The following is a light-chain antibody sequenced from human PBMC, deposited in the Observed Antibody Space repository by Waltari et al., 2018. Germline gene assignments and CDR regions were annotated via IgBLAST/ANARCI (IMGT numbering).Light chain of an antibody. V-gene: IGKV1-33*01. CDR1: QDISNY. CDR3: QQYDNLPYT. CDR2: DAS. Sequence: IQMTQSPSSLSASLGDRVTITCQASQDISNYLNGYQQKPGKAPKLLMYDASNLERGAPSRFSGSGSGTDFTFTIISLQPEDIATYYCQQYDNLPYTFGQGTKLEIK. J-gene: IGKJ2*01.